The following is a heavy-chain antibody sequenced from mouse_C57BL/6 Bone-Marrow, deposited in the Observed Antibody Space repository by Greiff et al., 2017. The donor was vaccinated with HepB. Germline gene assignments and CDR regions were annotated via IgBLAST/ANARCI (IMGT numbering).Heavy chain of an antibody. V-gene: IGHV1-19*01. Sequence: VQLKESGPVLVKPGASVKMSCKASGYTFTDYYMNWVKQSHGKSLEWIGVINPYNGGTSYNQKFKGKATLTVDKSSSTAYMELNSLTSEDSAVYYCARHYSNDYAMDYWGQGTSVTVSS. D-gene: IGHD2-5*01. CDR1: GYTFTDYY. CDR2: INPYNGGT. J-gene: IGHJ4*01. CDR3: ARHYSNDYAMDY.